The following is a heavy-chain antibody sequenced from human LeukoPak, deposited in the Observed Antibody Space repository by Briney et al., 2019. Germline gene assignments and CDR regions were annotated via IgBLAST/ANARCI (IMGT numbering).Heavy chain of an antibody. J-gene: IGHJ4*02. D-gene: IGHD3-16*02. CDR3: SGAPVIRQKSYFDF. V-gene: IGHV4-59*08. Sequence: SETLSLTCTVSGGSISSYYWSWIRQPPGKGLEGIGYIYYTGTTNYNPSLKSRVTISVDTSMNQFSLKLSFVTAADTAVYYFSGAPVIRQKSYFDFWAGEPWSPSPQ. CDR1: GGSISSYY. CDR2: IYYTGTT.